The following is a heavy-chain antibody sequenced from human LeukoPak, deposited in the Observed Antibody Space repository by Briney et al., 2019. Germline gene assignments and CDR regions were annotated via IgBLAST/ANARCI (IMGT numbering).Heavy chain of an antibody. CDR1: GFTFSSYA. Sequence: PGGSLRLSCAASGFTFSSYAMSWVRQAPGKGLEWVSAISGSGGSTYYADSVKGRFTISRDNSKNTLYLQMNSLSAEDTAVYYCAKDYPSPVYYDFWSGYYTAPNWFDPWGQGTLVTVSS. J-gene: IGHJ5*02. CDR3: AKDYPSPVYYDFWSGYYTAPNWFDP. D-gene: IGHD3-3*01. CDR2: ISGSGGST. V-gene: IGHV3-23*01.